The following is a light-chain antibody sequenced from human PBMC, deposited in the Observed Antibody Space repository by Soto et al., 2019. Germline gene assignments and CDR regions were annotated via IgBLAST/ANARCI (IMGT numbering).Light chain of an antibody. V-gene: IGKV1-5*03. CDR2: KAS. Sequence: DIQMTQSPSTLSGSVGDRVTITCRASQTISSWLAWYQQKPGKAPKLLIYKASTLESGVPSRFSGSGSGTEFTLTISSLQPDDFATYYCQHYNSYSEAFGQGTKVDLK. CDR3: QHYNSYSEA. J-gene: IGKJ1*01. CDR1: QTISSW.